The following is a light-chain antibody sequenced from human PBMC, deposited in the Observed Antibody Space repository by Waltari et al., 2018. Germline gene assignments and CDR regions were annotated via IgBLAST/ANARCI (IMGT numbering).Light chain of an antibody. CDR2: ATS. V-gene: IGKV3-20*01. CDR1: QSVTSNK. CDR3: EQYDSAPLT. J-gene: IGKJ4*01. Sequence: EIVLTQSPGTLSLSPGERATLSCRASQSVTSNKLAWYQQKPGQAPSLLSYATSTRATGIPDRCSGSGSGTAFTLTISGLGPDDFAVYYCEQYDSAPLTFGGGTKVEI.